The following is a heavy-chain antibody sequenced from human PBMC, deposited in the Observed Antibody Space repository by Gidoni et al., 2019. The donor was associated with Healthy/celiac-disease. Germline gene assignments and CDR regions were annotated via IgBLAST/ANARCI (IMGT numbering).Heavy chain of an antibody. V-gene: IGHV3-33*01. J-gene: IGHJ6*03. Sequence: QVQLVESGGGVVQPGRSLRLSCAASGFTFSSYGMHWVRQAPGKGLEWVAGIWYDGSNKYYADSVKGRFTISRDNSKNTLYLQMNSLRAEDTAVYYCARDQGVPYYYYMDVWGKGTTVTVSS. D-gene: IGHD3-10*01. CDR3: ARDQGVPYYYYMDV. CDR2: IWYDGSNK. CDR1: GFTFSSYG.